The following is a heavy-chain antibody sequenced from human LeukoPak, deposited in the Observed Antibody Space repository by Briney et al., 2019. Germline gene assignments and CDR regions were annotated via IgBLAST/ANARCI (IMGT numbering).Heavy chain of an antibody. J-gene: IGHJ4*02. CDR1: GFTFSSYG. CDR3: AKVSTGIAVEALDY. Sequence: GRSLRLSCAASGFTFSSYGMHWVRQAPGKGLEWVAVISYDGSNKYYADSVKGRFTISRDNSKYTLYLQMNSLRAEDTAVYYCAKVSTGIAVEALDYRGQGTLVTVSS. V-gene: IGHV3-30*18. CDR2: ISYDGSNK. D-gene: IGHD6-19*01.